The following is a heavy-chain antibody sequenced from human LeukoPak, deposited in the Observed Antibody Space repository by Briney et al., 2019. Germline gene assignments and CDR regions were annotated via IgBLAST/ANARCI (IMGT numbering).Heavy chain of an antibody. D-gene: IGHD6-13*01. V-gene: IGHV4-31*03. CDR2: IYYSGST. CDR3: ARDRIAAAGVPTYYYYYGMDV. CDR1: GGSISSGGYY. J-gene: IGHJ6*02. Sequence: PSETLSLTCTVSGGSISSGGYYWSWIRQHPGKGLEWIGYIYYSGSTYYNPSLKSRVTISVDTSKNQFSLKLSSVTAADTAVYYCARDRIAAAGVPTYYYYYGMDVWGQGTTVTVSS.